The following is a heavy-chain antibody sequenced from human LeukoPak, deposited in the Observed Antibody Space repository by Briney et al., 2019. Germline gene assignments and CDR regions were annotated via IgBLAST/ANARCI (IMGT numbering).Heavy chain of an antibody. CDR2: IGTAGDT. V-gene: IGHV3-13*01. D-gene: IGHD4-11*01. Sequence: GGSLRLSCAASGLTFSSYDMHWVRQATGKGLEWVSAIGTAGDTYYPGSVKGRFTISRENAKNSLYLQMNSLRAGDTAVYYCARGGYDYSNHDAFDIWGQGTMVTVSS. CDR1: GLTFSSYD. J-gene: IGHJ3*02. CDR3: ARGGYDYSNHDAFDI.